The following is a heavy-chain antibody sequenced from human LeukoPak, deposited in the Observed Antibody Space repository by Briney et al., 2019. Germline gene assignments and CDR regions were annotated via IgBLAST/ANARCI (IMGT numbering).Heavy chain of an antibody. CDR3: ARGSGSYHTAYMN. CDR1: GYSFTSYW. CDR2: IYPDDSDT. V-gene: IGHV5-51*01. D-gene: IGHD1-26*01. Sequence: GESLKISRKGSGYSFTSYWIGWVRQMPGKGLEWMGIIYPDDSDTRYSPSFQGQVTISADKAPSTAYLQWRSLKASDTAMYYCARGSGSYHTAYMNWGQGSPVTVSS. J-gene: IGHJ4*02.